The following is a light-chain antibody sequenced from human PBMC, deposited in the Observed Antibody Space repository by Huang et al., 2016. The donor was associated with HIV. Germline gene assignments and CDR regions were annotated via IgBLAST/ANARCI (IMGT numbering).Light chain of an antibody. Sequence: IQLTQSPSSLSASVGYRVTITCRASQGIGRYLVWYQQKPGKAPKLLIYAASTLQSGVPSRCSGSGSGTDFTLTISSLQPEDFATYYCQQLKTYPITFGPGTQVDIK. CDR3: QQLKTYPIT. V-gene: IGKV1-9*01. CDR2: AAS. CDR1: QGIGRY. J-gene: IGKJ3*01.